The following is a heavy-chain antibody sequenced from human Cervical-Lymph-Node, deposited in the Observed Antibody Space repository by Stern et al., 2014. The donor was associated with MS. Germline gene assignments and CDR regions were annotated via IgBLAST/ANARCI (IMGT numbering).Heavy chain of an antibody. J-gene: IGHJ4*02. CDR3: ASAYSSSHYYFDY. D-gene: IGHD6-13*01. Sequence: DQLVESVGGVVQPGRSLRLSCAASGFSFSRYAMHWVRQAPGKGLEWVALIWYDGSNPYYADSVTGRFTISRDNSKNTLYLQMNSLRAEDTAVYYCASAYSSSHYYFDYWGQGTLVTVSS. CDR2: IWYDGSNP. V-gene: IGHV3-33*01. CDR1: GFSFSRYA.